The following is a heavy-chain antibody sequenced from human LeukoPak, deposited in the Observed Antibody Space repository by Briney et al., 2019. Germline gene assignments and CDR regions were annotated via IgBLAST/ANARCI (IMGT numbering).Heavy chain of an antibody. Sequence: GGSLRLSCAASGFTVSSNYMSWVRQAPGKGLEWVSVIYSGGSTYYADSVKGRFAISRDNSKNTLYLQMNSLRAEDTAVYYCARDGLVLSAFDIWGQGTMVTVSS. CDR1: GFTVSSNY. J-gene: IGHJ3*02. CDR2: IYSGGST. V-gene: IGHV3-53*01. D-gene: IGHD3/OR15-3a*01. CDR3: ARDGLVLSAFDI.